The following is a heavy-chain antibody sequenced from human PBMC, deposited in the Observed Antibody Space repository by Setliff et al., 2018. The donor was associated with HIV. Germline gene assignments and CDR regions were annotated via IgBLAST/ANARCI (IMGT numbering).Heavy chain of an antibody. Sequence: PGESLKISCKASGYSFTTYWIGWVRQMPGKGLEWMGIIYPGDSDTRYSPSFQGQVTISVDTSISTAYLQWNSLKASDTAIYYCARHPIHTYGYGAFDFWGRGTLVTVSS. J-gene: IGHJ4*02. D-gene: IGHD5-18*01. CDR1: GYSFTTYW. V-gene: IGHV5-51*01. CDR3: ARHPIHTYGYGAFDF. CDR2: IYPGDSDT.